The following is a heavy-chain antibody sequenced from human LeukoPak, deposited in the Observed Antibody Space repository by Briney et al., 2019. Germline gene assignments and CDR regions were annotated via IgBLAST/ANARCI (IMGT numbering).Heavy chain of an antibody. CDR2: ISSSGSTI. V-gene: IGHV3-48*03. D-gene: IGHD3-22*01. CDR3: ARFPYYYDSTYYYYYYMDV. CDR1: GFTFSSYE. J-gene: IGHJ6*03. Sequence: PGGSLRLSCAASGFTFSSYEMNWVRQAPGKVLERVSYISSSGSTIYYADSVKGRFTISRDNAKNSLYLQMNSLRAEDTAVYYCARFPYYYDSTYYYYYYMDVWGKGTTVTISS.